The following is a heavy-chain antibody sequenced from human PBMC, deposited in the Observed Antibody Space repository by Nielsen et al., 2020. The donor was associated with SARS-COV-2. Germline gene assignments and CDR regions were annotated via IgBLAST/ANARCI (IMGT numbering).Heavy chain of an antibody. J-gene: IGHJ6*02. D-gene: IGHD1-14*01. Sequence: GGSLRLSCAAPEFSFNEAWMSWVRQAPGKGLEWVGHVKSRRDGGTADYGAPVKGRFTISRDDSKNTLYLQMNSLKTEDTAVYYCTLGGTIYYYYGMDVWGQGTTVTVSS. CDR1: EFSFNEAW. CDR3: TLGGTIYYYYGMDV. CDR2: VKSRRDGGTA. V-gene: IGHV3-15*01.